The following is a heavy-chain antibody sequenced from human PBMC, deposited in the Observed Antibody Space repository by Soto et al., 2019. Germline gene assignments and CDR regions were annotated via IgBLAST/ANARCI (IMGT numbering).Heavy chain of an antibody. Sequence: PGGSLRLSCAASGFTFSSYAMHWVRQAPGKGLEWVAVISYDGSNKYYADSVKGRFTISRDNSKNTLYLQMNSLRAEDTAVYYCARDTGLSQQPNYYFDYWGQGTLVTVSS. CDR2: ISYDGSNK. D-gene: IGHD6-13*01. V-gene: IGHV3-30-3*01. CDR3: ARDTGLSQQPNYYFDY. CDR1: GFTFSSYA. J-gene: IGHJ4*02.